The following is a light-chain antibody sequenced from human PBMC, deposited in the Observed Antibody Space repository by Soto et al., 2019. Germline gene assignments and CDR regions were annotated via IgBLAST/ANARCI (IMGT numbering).Light chain of an antibody. V-gene: IGKV1-39*01. J-gene: IGKJ1*01. CDR3: RQSYKSPAT. Sequence: DIQITQSPSSLSASVGVRVTITCRSSENIRSYLNWYLHKPGRAPKLLIYGASTLHSGVPSRFSGSGSGTHFTLTISSLQPEDLATFFCRQSYKSPATCGQGTKGE. CDR1: ENIRSY. CDR2: GAS.